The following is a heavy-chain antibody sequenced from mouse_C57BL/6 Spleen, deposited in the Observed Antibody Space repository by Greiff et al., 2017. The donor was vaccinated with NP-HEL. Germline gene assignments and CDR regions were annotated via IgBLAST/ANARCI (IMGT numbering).Heavy chain of an antibody. CDR2: ISDGGSYT. D-gene: IGHD1-1*01. V-gene: IGHV5-4*03. J-gene: IGHJ2*01. CDR1: GFTFSSYA. Sequence: EVMLVESGGGLVKPGGSLKLSCAASGFTFSSYAMSWVRQTPEKRLEWVATISDGGSYTYYPDNVKGRFTISRDNAKNNLYLQMSHLKSEDTAMYYCAIITTVEGYWGQGTTLTVSS. CDR3: AIITTVEGY.